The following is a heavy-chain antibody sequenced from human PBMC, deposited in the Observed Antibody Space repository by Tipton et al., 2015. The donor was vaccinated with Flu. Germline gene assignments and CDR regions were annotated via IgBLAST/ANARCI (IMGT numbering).Heavy chain of an antibody. CDR3: ARGLYYYDSSGCLGY. CDR1: GGSFSGYY. CDR2: INHSGST. Sequence: TLSLTCAVYGGSFSGYYWSWIRQPPGKGLEWIGEINHSGSTNYNPSLKSRVTISVDTSKNQFSLKLSSVTAADTAVYYCARGLYYYDSSGCLGYGGQGTLVTVSS. D-gene: IGHD3-22*01. V-gene: IGHV4-34*01. J-gene: IGHJ4*02.